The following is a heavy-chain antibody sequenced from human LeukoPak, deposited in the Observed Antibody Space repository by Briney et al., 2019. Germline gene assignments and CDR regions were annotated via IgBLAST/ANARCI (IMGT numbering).Heavy chain of an antibody. CDR1: GGSFSGYY. V-gene: IGHV4-34*01. J-gene: IGHJ5*02. CDR3: ARHGLIWFGELLSQSTPSERKWFDP. Sequence: PSETLSLTCAVYGGSFSGYYWSWIRQPPGKGLEWIGEINHSGSTNYNPSLKSRVTISVDTSKNQFSLKLSSVTAADTAVYYCARHGLIWFGELLSQSTPSERKWFDPWGQGTLVTVSS. D-gene: IGHD3-10*01. CDR2: INHSGST.